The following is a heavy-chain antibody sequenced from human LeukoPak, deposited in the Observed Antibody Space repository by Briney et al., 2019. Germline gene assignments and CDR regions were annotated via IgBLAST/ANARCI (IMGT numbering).Heavy chain of an antibody. J-gene: IGHJ4*02. CDR2: INPNSGGT. Sequence: GASVKVSCKASGYTFTGYYMHWVRQAPGQGLEWMGWINPNSGGTNYAQKFQRRVTMTRDTSISTAYMELSRLRSDDTAVYHCARDTISVVDYWGQGTLVTVSS. CDR3: ARDTISVVDY. D-gene: IGHD2-8*01. V-gene: IGHV1-2*02. CDR1: GYTFTGYY.